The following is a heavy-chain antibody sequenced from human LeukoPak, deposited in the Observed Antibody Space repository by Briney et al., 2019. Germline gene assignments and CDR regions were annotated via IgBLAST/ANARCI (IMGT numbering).Heavy chain of an antibody. J-gene: IGHJ4*02. D-gene: IGHD6-6*01. CDR1: GFSVSNNY. Sequence: GGSLRLSCAASGFSVSNNYMSWVRQAPGKGLEWVSVIYSGGSTFYADSVKGRFTISRDNSKNTLYLQMNSLRAEDTAVYYCASAKGSSIAARPVYWGQGTLVTVSS. CDR3: ASAKGSSIAARPVY. V-gene: IGHV3-53*01. CDR2: IYSGGST.